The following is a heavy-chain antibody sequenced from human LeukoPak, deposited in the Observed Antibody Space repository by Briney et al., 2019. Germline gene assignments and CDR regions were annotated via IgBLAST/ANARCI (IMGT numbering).Heavy chain of an antibody. D-gene: IGHD6-13*01. CDR2: IKYDGSEK. Sequence: PGGSLRLSCAASGFTFSSYWMIWVRQAPGKGLEWVANIKYDGSEKYYVDSVKGRFTISRDNAKNSVYLQMNSLRAEDTAVYYCTNSGWSDWGQGTLVTVSS. V-gene: IGHV3-7*01. J-gene: IGHJ4*02. CDR1: GFTFSSYW. CDR3: TNSGWSD.